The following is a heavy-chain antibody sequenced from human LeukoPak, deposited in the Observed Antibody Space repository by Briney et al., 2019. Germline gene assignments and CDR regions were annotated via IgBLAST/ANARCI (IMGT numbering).Heavy chain of an antibody. J-gene: IGHJ4*02. CDR3: ARDEPGWGFDY. Sequence: GGSLRLSCAASGFTFSSYSMNWVRQAPGKGLEWDSSISSSSSYIYYADSVKGRFTISRDNAKNSLYLQMNSLRAEDTAVYYCARDEPGWGFDYWGQGTLVTVSS. V-gene: IGHV3-21*01. D-gene: IGHD1-14*01. CDR1: GFTFSSYS. CDR2: ISSSSSYI.